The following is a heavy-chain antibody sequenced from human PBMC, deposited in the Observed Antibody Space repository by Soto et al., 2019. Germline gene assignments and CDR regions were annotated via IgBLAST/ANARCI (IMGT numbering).Heavy chain of an antibody. Sequence: SVKVSCKASGGTFSSYTISWVRQAPGQGLEWMGRIIPILGIANYAQKFQGRVTITADKSTSTAYMELSSLRSEDTAVYYCARYSGYEPNYFDYWGQGTLVTVSS. D-gene: IGHD5-12*01. J-gene: IGHJ4*02. V-gene: IGHV1-69*02. CDR1: GGTFSSYT. CDR3: ARYSGYEPNYFDY. CDR2: IIPILGIA.